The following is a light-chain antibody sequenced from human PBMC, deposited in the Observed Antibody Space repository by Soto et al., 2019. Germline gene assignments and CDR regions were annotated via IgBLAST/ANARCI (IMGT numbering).Light chain of an antibody. CDR2: DAS. CDR3: QQYNSYWT. Sequence: DVQMTQSPSSLSPSVGDRVTITCRASQSISLSLAWYQQKPGKAPDLLISDASNLERGVPSRSSGSGSGTEFTLTISSLEPDDFATYYCQQYNSYWTFGSGTKV. J-gene: IGKJ1*01. V-gene: IGKV1-5*01. CDR1: QSISLS.